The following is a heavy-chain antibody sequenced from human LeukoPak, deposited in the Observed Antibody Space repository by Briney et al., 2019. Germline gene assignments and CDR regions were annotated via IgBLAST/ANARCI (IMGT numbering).Heavy chain of an antibody. D-gene: IGHD3-3*01. CDR2: ITQDGTKT. V-gene: IGHV3-7*01. Sequence: GGSLRLFCAASRFTFTRYWMSWFRQARGMGLEFVANITQDGTKTESGVSVKGRFNNSRDNDKNALYLQMNNVRAEDTAVYYCARWRGAQSEFEYWGQGTLVTVSS. J-gene: IGHJ4*02. CDR3: ARWRGAQSEFEY. CDR1: RFTFTRYW.